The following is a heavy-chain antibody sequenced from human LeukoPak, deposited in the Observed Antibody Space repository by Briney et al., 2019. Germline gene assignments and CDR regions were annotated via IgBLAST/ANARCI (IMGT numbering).Heavy chain of an antibody. CDR1: GGSFSGYY. J-gene: IGHJ6*03. CDR2: INHSGST. CDR3: ARGSCSGGSCYRGYYYYMDV. D-gene: IGHD2-15*01. Sequence: SETLSLTCAVYGGSFSGYYWSWIRQPPGKGLEWIGEINHSGSTNYDPSLKSRVTISVDTSKNQFSLKLSSVTAADTAVYYCARGSCSGGSCYRGYYYYMDVWGKGTTVTVSS. V-gene: IGHV4-34*01.